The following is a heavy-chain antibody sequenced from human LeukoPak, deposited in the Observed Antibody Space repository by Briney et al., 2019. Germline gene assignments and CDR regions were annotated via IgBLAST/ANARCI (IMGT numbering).Heavy chain of an antibody. J-gene: IGHJ4*02. D-gene: IGHD6-19*01. CDR3: ASTSPIAVADDFDY. CDR1: GFTFSSYA. V-gene: IGHV3-30-3*01. Sequence: PGGSLRLSCAASGFTFSSYAMHWVRQAPGKGLEWVAVISYDGSNKYYADSVKGRFTISRDNSKNTLYLQMNSLGAEDTAVYYCASTSPIAVADDFDYWGQGTLVTVSS. CDR2: ISYDGSNK.